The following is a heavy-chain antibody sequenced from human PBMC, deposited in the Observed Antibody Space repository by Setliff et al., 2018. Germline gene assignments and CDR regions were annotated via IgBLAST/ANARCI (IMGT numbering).Heavy chain of an antibody. J-gene: IGHJ4*02. D-gene: IGHD2-15*01. CDR1: GFTFTAYT. CDR2: IDTSSYWI. CDR3: ARTCSGSGCYAGLES. V-gene: IGHV3-21*01. Sequence: GGSLRLSCAASGFTFTAYTMNRVRQAPGQGLEWVASIDTSSYWIYYADSVKGRFTISRDNSKNTLYLQMNSLRPEDTAVYYCARTCSGSGCYAGLESWGQGTPVTVSS.